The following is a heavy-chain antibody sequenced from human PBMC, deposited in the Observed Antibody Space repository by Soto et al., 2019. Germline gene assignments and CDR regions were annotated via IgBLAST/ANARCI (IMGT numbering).Heavy chain of an antibody. CDR3: AKGYKVATVRSLPDY. Sequence: EVQLVESGGGLVQPGRSLRLSRAASGFTFDDYAMHWVRQAPGKGLEWVSGISWNSGSIGYADSVKGRFTISRDNAKNSLYLQMNSLRAEDTALYYCAKGYKVATVRSLPDYWGQGTLVTVSS. CDR2: ISWNSGSI. V-gene: IGHV3-9*01. D-gene: IGHD5-12*01. CDR1: GFTFDDYA. J-gene: IGHJ4*02.